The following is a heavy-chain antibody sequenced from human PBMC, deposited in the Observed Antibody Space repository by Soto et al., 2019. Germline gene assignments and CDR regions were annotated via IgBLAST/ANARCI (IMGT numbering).Heavy chain of an antibody. D-gene: IGHD3-10*01. Sequence: TGGSLRLSCAASGFTFSNYGMHWVRRDPGKGLEWVAVISFDGGDKKSADSVKGRFTISRDNSKNTLYLQMNSLRAEDTAVYYCAKDSGRGSADYFFDYWGRGTLVTVSS. CDR2: ISFDGGDK. V-gene: IGHV3-30*18. CDR1: GFTFSNYG. CDR3: AKDSGRGSADYFFDY. J-gene: IGHJ4*02.